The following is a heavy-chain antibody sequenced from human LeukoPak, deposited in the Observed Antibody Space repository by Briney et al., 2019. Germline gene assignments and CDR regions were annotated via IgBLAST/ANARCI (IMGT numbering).Heavy chain of an antibody. CDR2: ISGSGGST. J-gene: IGHJ3*02. D-gene: IGHD1-7*01. V-gene: IGHV3-23*01. CDR1: GFTFSSYA. CDR3: AKAPRTRTGTGGVGAFDI. Sequence: GGSLRLSCAASGFTFSSYAMSWVRQAPGKGLEWVSAISGSGGSTYYADSVKGRFTISRDNSKNTLYLQMNGLRAEDTAVYYCAKAPRTRTGTGGVGAFDIWGQGTMVTVSS.